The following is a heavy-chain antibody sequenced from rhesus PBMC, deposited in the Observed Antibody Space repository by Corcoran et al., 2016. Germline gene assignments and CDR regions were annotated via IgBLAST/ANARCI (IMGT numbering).Heavy chain of an antibody. CDR3: AGWYSSGLGY. J-gene: IGHJ4*01. V-gene: IGHV3-59*01. Sequence: EVQLVESGGGLVQPGGSLRLSCAASGFTFSDYYMHWFRQASGKGLSWVSRISSGGRRTCYADSVKDRFIIPRENAKNTLYLQMNTLRAEDTAVYYCAGWYSSGLGYWGQGVLVTVSS. D-gene: IGHD6-31*01. CDR2: ISSGGRRT. CDR1: GFTFSDYY.